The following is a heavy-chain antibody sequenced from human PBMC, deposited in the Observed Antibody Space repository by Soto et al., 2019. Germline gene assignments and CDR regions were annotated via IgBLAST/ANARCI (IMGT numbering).Heavy chain of an antibody. V-gene: IGHV3-30-3*01. Sequence: PGGSLRLSCAASGFTFSSYAMHWVRQAPGKGLEWVAVISYDGSNKYYADSVKGRFTISRDNSKNTLYLQMNSLRAEDTAVYYCARGYDFWSGPNYYYYYGMDVWGQGTTVTV. J-gene: IGHJ6*02. D-gene: IGHD3-3*01. CDR1: GFTFSSYA. CDR3: ARGYDFWSGPNYYYYYGMDV. CDR2: ISYDGSNK.